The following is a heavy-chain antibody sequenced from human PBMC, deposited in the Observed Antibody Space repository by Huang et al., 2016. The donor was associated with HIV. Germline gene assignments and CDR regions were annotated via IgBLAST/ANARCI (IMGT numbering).Heavy chain of an antibody. D-gene: IGHD6-13*01. CDR1: GDFISSTNYY. CDR2: VYPSGSP. V-gene: IGHV4-39*01. J-gene: IGHJ4*02. Sequence: QLQLQESGPGQVKPSETLSLTCTVSGDFISSTNYYWGWIRQSPGRGLEWVGSVYPSGSPNYNPSLKSRVTLSVDTSRNQFSLRLNSVTAADTAVYYCASQHIGAAATWFWGRGTQVAVSS. CDR3: ASQHIGAAATWF.